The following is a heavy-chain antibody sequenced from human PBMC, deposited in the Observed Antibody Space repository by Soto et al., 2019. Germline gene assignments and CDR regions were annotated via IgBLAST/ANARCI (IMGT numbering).Heavy chain of an antibody. CDR1: GFTFSNYA. CDR3: VKGNQLLRYYFEF. J-gene: IGHJ4*01. Sequence: GGSLRLSCSVSGFTFSNYAMHWVRQAPGKGLEYVSGITSDGDSTWHADSVKDRFTISRDNSKNTLFLQMSSMRVEDTAIYFCVKGNQLLRYYFEFWGPGTLVTVS. V-gene: IGHV3-64D*06. CDR2: ITSDGDST. D-gene: IGHD2-15*01.